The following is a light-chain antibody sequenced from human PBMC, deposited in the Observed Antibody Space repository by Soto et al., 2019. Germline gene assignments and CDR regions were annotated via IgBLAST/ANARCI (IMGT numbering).Light chain of an antibody. Sequence: QSVLSQPPSASGTPGQRVTISCSGSSSNIGSNTVSRYQQFPGTAPKLLIYFNIQRPSGVPDRFSGSKSGTSASLAISGLQSEDKADHYCAAWDDSLNGYVFGTGTKVTVL. J-gene: IGLJ1*01. CDR1: SSNIGSNT. CDR3: AAWDDSLNGYV. V-gene: IGLV1-44*01. CDR2: FNI.